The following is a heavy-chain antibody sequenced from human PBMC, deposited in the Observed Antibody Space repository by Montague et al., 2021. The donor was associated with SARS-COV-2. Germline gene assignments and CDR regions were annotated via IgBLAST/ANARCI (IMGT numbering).Heavy chain of an antibody. Sequence: SLRLSCAASGFTFSSSEMNWVRQAPGKGLEWVSYISSSGRTIYYADSVKGRFTISRDNAKNSLYLQTNSLRAEDTAVYYCARSYYYDSSGYYPDAFDIWGQGTLVTVSS. CDR3: ARSYYYDSSGYYPDAFDI. J-gene: IGHJ4*02. D-gene: IGHD3-22*01. V-gene: IGHV3-48*03. CDR1: GFTFSSSE. CDR2: ISSSGRTI.